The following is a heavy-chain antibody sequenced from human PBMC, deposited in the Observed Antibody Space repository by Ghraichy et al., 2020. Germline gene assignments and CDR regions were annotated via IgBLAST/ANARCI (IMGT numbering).Heavy chain of an antibody. J-gene: IGHJ4*02. CDR1: GFAFSSYW. Sequence: GGSLRLSCAASGFAFSSYWMSWVRQAPGKGLEWVANIKQDGSVGYDVDYLKGRFTISRDNAKNSLYLEMNSLRDEDTAVYYCERDKHSSGSYHYIDYWGQGTLVTVSS. CDR3: ERDKHSSGSYHYIDY. CDR2: IKQDGSVG. D-gene: IGHD3-22*01. V-gene: IGHV3-7*03.